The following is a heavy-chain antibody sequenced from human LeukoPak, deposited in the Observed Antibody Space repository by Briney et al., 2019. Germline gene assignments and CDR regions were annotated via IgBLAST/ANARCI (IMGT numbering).Heavy chain of an antibody. V-gene: IGHV1-69*05. CDR3: ARGGNDDDRNWFDP. J-gene: IGHJ5*02. D-gene: IGHD3-16*01. CDR1: RGTFSSYA. CDR2: INPIFGTA. Sequence: SVKVSCKASRGTFSSYAISWVRQAPGQGLEWMGGINPIFGTANYAQKFQGRVTITTDESTSTAYMELSSLRSEDTAGYYWARGGNDDDRNWFDPWGQGTLVTVSS.